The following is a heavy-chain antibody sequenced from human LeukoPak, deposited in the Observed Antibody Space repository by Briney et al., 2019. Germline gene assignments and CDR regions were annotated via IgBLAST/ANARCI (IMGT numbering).Heavy chain of an antibody. Sequence: PSETLSLTCTVSGGSISSGSYYWSWIRQPAGKGLEWIGRISTSGSTIYNPSLKSRVTISADTSKNQFSLTLSSVTAADTAVYYCATDDYGDYNRAFDIWGQGTMVIVSS. CDR1: GGSISSGSYY. CDR2: ISTSGST. D-gene: IGHD4-17*01. V-gene: IGHV4-61*02. CDR3: ATDDYGDYNRAFDI. J-gene: IGHJ3*02.